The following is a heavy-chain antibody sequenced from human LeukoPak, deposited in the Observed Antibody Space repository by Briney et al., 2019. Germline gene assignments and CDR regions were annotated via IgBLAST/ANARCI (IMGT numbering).Heavy chain of an antibody. D-gene: IGHD2-2*02. CDR2: ISSSGSTI. CDR1: GFTFSSYE. Sequence: GGSLRLSCAASGFTFSSYEMNWVRQAPEKGLEWVSYISSSGSTIYYADSVKGRFTISRDNAKNSLYLQMNSLRADDTAVYYCAMKAVPRPRLYDAFDFWGQGTVVTVSS. CDR3: AMKAVPRPRLYDAFDF. J-gene: IGHJ3*01. V-gene: IGHV3-48*03.